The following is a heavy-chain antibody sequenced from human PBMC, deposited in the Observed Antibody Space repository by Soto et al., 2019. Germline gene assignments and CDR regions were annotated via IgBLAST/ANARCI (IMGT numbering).Heavy chain of an antibody. CDR2: ISYDGSNT. Sequence: QVQLVESGGGVVQPGRSLRLSCAASGFTFSSYGMHWVRQAPGKGLEWVTVISYDGSNTDYADSVKGRFTVSRDKSKNTLFLQSNSLRAEDTAVYYCAKDQRRVVEVAAFYHYAMDVWGQGTTVTVSS. D-gene: IGHD2-15*01. CDR1: GFTFSSYG. CDR3: AKDQRRVVEVAAFYHYAMDV. J-gene: IGHJ6*02. V-gene: IGHV3-30*18.